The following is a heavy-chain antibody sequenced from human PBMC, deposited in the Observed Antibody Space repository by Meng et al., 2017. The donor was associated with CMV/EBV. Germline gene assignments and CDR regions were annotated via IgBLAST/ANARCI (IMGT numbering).Heavy chain of an antibody. CDR1: GGSISSSSYY. Sequence: SETLSLTCTVSGGSISSSSYYWGWIRQPPGKGLEWIGSIYYSGSTYYNPSLKSRVTISVDTPKNQFSLKLSSVTAADTAVYYCARDGSSSVYYYYGMDVWGQGTTVTVSS. CDR2: IYYSGST. CDR3: ARDGSSSVYYYYGMDV. J-gene: IGHJ6*02. D-gene: IGHD6-6*01. V-gene: IGHV4-39*07.